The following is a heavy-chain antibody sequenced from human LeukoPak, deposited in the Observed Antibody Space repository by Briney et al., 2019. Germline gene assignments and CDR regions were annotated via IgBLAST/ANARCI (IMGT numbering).Heavy chain of an antibody. CDR3: ARGGWLPDY. D-gene: IGHD3-22*01. V-gene: IGHV3-7*01. CDR2: IKQDGSEK. J-gene: IGHJ4*02. CDR1: GFTFSRYW. Sequence: GGSLRLSCAASGFTFSRYWMSWVRQAPGKGLEWVANIKQDGSEKYYVDSVKGRFTISRDNAKNSLYLQMNSLRAGDPAVYYCARGGWLPDYWGQGTLVTVSS.